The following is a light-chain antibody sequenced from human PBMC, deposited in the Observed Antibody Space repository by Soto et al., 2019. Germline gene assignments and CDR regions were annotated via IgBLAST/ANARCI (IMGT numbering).Light chain of an antibody. J-gene: IGLJ1*01. Sequence: QSVLSPPASVSWSPGPLISIPRTGTNRHVWGSNFGAWYQKKPCKAPNLMIYEVSNRPSGVSNRFSGSKSGNTASLTISGLQAEDEADYYCSSYTSSSTLYVFGTGTKVTVL. CDR3: SSYTSSSTLYV. CDR2: EVS. V-gene: IGLV2-14*01. CDR1: NRHVWGSNF.